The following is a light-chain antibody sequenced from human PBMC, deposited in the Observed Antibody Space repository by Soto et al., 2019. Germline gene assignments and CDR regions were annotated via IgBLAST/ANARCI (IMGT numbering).Light chain of an antibody. CDR2: HAS. CDR1: QVIFNY. Sequence: DIEMTQSPSSLSASIGDRVTITCRAGQVIFNYLAWFQQKPGRAPQLLIYHASSLRAGVPSRFSGSRSGTEFTLIISSLQPEDVATYYCQKNDSAPRTFGQGTKVEL. CDR3: QKNDSAPRT. V-gene: IGKV1-27*01. J-gene: IGKJ1*01.